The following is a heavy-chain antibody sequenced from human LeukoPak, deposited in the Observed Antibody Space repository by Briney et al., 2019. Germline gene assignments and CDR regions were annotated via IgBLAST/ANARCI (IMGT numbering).Heavy chain of an antibody. CDR1: GFAFSFYA. V-gene: IGHV3-23*01. CDR3: AKPVSGGLAVTADWFHP. Sequence: GGSLRLSCAASGFAFSFYAMSWLRQPPGKGLEWVSTINANSGTTSYAASVRGRFTVSRDNSKNTLYLQVNTLRADDTATYYCAKPVSGGLAVTADWFHPWGQGTLVVVSS. D-gene: IGHD6-19*01. J-gene: IGHJ5*01. CDR2: INANSGTT.